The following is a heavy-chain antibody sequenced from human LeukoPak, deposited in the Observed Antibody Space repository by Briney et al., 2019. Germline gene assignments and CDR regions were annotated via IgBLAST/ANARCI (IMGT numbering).Heavy chain of an antibody. J-gene: IGHJ3*02. CDR3: ATRRDYCSSTSCYRDGAFDI. Sequence: PGGSLRLSCAASGFTFSSYSMNWVRQAPGKGLEWVSSISSSSSYIYYADSVKGRFTISRDNAKNSLYLQMNSLRAEDTAVYYCATRRDYCSSTSCYRDGAFDIWGQGTMVTVSS. V-gene: IGHV3-21*01. CDR2: ISSSSSYI. D-gene: IGHD2-2*02. CDR1: GFTFSSYS.